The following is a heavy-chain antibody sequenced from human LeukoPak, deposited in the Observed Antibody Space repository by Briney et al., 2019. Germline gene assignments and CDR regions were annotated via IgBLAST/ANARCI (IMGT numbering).Heavy chain of an antibody. V-gene: IGHV4-59*08. CDR1: GGSFSGYY. D-gene: IGHD4-17*01. CDR3: ARRSQENRVTTAKNWFDP. Sequence: SETLSLTCAVYGGSFSGYYWGWIRHPPGKGLEWIGYVYYTGSTDYNPSLKSRVTISVDTSKNQFSLKLSSVTAADTAVYYCARRSQENRVTTAKNWFDPWGQGTQVTVSS. J-gene: IGHJ5*02. CDR2: VYYTGST.